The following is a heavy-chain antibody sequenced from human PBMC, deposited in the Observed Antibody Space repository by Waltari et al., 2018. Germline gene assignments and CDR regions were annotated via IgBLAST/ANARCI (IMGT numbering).Heavy chain of an antibody. Sequence: LVQSGAEVKKPGASVKVSCKASGYTFTSYDINWVRQATGQGLEWMGWMNPNSGNTGYAQKFQGRVTMTRNTSISTAYMELSSLRSEDTAVYYCARRDSSGPYYYYYALDVWGQGTTVTVSS. CDR1: GYTFTSYD. V-gene: IGHV1-8*01. CDR3: ARRDSSGPYYYYYALDV. D-gene: IGHD3-22*01. J-gene: IGHJ6*02. CDR2: MNPNSGNT.